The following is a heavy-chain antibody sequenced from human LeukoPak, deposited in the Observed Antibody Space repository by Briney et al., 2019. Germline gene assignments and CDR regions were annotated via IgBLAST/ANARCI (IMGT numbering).Heavy chain of an antibody. V-gene: IGHV3-48*03. Sequence: GGSLRLSCAASGFTFSSYEMNWFRQAPGKGLEWISYINNGGNIIYYADSVKGGFTISRDDAQNSLYLQMNSLRAEDTAFYYCARSDCSDYWGQGTLVTVSS. CDR2: INNGGNII. J-gene: IGHJ4*02. CDR3: ARSDCSDY. D-gene: IGHD3-3*01. CDR1: GFTFSSYE.